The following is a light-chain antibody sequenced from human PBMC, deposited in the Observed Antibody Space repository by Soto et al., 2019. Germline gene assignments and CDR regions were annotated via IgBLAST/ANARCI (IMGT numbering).Light chain of an antibody. CDR1: TGAVTSGYY. CDR3: LLYYGGAYV. J-gene: IGLJ1*01. CDR2: NTR. V-gene: IGLV7-43*01. Sequence: VVTQEPSLTVSPGGTVTLTCASSTGAVTSGYYPNWFQQKPGQAPRALIYNTRNKHSWTPARFSGSLLGGKAALTLSGAQPEDEAEYYCLLYYGGAYVFGTGTKLTVL.